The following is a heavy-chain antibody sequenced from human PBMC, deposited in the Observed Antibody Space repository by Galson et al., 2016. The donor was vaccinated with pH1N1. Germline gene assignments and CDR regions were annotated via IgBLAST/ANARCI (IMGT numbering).Heavy chain of an antibody. J-gene: IGHJ6*02. CDR2: ISWSSASV. Sequence: SLRLSCAASGFTFADYAMHWVRQAPGQGLEWVSGISWSSASVAYAVSVKGRFTISRDTATNTLYLQMSSLRAEDTALYYCARGGDVLCNLGLDFWGQGTTVTVSS. V-gene: IGHV3-9*01. CDR3: ARGGDVLCNLGLDF. CDR1: GFTFADYA. D-gene: IGHD2-8*02.